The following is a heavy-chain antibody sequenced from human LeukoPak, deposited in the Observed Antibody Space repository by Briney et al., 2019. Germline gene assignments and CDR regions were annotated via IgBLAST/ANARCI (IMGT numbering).Heavy chain of an antibody. Sequence: GGSRRLSCAASGFTVSSSYMSWVRQAPGKGLEWVSVLNSGGSTYYADSVKGRFTISRDNSKDTLYLQMNSLRAEDTAVYHCARGSAGAFDIWGQGTMVTVSS. CDR1: GFTVSSSY. CDR2: LNSGGST. V-gene: IGHV3-53*01. J-gene: IGHJ3*02. CDR3: ARGSAGAFDI.